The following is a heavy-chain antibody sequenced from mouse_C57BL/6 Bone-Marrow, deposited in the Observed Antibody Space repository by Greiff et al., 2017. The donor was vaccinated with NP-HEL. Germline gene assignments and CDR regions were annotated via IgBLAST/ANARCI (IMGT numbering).Heavy chain of an antibody. V-gene: IGHV7-3*02. J-gene: IGHJ2*01. CDR2: IRNKPNGYTT. Sequence: VESGGGLVQPGGSLRLSCATSGFTFTDYYMNWVRQPPGKTLEWLGFIRNKPNGYTTEYSASVKGRFTISRDNSQSIFYLQMNTLRAEDSATYYCARDGGFVRFDYWGQGTTLTVSS. CDR1: GFTFTDYY. CDR3: ARDGGFVRFDY. D-gene: IGHD2-14*01.